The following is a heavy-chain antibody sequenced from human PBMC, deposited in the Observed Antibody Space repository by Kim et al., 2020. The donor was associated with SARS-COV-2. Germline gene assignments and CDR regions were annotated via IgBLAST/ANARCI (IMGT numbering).Heavy chain of an antibody. D-gene: IGHD3-9*01. V-gene: IGHV3-23*01. CDR2: ISGGGGST. Sequence: GGSLRLSCATSGFRFTDHAMSWVRQAQGRGLEWVATISGGGGSTFYADSVEGRFTISRDESENTLLLQMNSLRVEDTAVYYCAKDQRDYGVLTAYLYF. CDR1: GFRFTDHA. CDR3: AKDQRDYGVLTAYLYF. J-gene: IGHJ2*01.